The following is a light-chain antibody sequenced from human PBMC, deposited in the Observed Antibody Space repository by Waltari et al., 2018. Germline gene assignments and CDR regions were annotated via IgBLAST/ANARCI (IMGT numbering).Light chain of an antibody. CDR2: DVS. CDR1: SSDVGFYNY. Sequence: QSALTQPAFVSGSPGQSITISCTGTSSDVGFYNYVSWYQQHPGKAPKLMIYDVSERPSGVSNRFSGSKSGNTASLTISGLQAEDEADYYCNSYAGSSSWVFGGGTKLTVL. V-gene: IGLV2-14*01. CDR3: NSYAGSSSWV. J-gene: IGLJ3*02.